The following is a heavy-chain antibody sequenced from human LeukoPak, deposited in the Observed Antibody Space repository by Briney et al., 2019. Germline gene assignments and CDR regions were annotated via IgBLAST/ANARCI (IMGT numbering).Heavy chain of an antibody. Sequence: SVKVSCKASGGTFSSYAISWVRQAPGQGLEWMGRIIPILGIANYAQKFQGRVTITADKSTSTAYMELSSLRSEDTAVYYCARVNLPYYYDSGGYYLAFDYWGQGTLVTVSS. CDR2: IIPILGIA. CDR3: ARVNLPYYYDSGGYYLAFDY. J-gene: IGHJ4*02. D-gene: IGHD3-22*01. CDR1: GGTFSSYA. V-gene: IGHV1-69*04.